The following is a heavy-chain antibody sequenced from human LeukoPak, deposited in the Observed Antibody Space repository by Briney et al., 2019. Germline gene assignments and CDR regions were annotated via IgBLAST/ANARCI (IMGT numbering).Heavy chain of an antibody. Sequence: GGSLRLSCAASGFTVSSNYMSWVRQAPGKGLEWVSLIYSGGSTYYADSVKGRFTISRDNSKNTLYLQMNSLRAEDTAVYYCARDMGYNYGSYFDYWGQGTLVTVSS. CDR1: GFTVSSNY. D-gene: IGHD5-18*01. CDR3: ARDMGYNYGSYFDY. CDR2: IYSGGST. J-gene: IGHJ4*02. V-gene: IGHV3-53*01.